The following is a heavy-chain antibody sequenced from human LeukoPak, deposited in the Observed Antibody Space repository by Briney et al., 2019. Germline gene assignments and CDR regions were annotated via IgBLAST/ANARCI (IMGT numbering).Heavy chain of an antibody. J-gene: IGHJ5*02. V-gene: IGHV4-34*01. D-gene: IGHD3-10*01. CDR3: ATYSGESNWFDP. CDR2: INHNGST. Sequence: SETLSLTCAVYGGSFSAYYWSWIRQPPDKGLEWIGQINHNGSTNYNPSLKSRVTISVDTSKSQFSLKLSSVTAADTAVYYCATYSGESNWFDPWGQGTLVTVSS. CDR1: GGSFSAYY.